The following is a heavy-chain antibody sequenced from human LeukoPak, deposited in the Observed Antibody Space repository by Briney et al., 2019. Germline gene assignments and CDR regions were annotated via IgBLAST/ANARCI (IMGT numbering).Heavy chain of an antibody. J-gene: IGHJ4*02. D-gene: IGHD2-2*01. CDR2: IYPGDFDT. CDR3: ARLLGYCSSTSCSGFGY. Sequence: GESLQISCKGSGYRFTSYWIGWVRQMPGKGLEWMGIIYPGDFDTRYSPSFQGQVTLSADKSISTAYLQWSSLKAAHTDRYNCARLLGYCSSTSCSGFGYWGQGTLVTVSS. CDR1: GYRFTSYW. V-gene: IGHV5-51*01.